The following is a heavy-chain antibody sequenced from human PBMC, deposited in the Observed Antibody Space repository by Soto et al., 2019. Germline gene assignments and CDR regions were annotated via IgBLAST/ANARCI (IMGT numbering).Heavy chain of an antibody. J-gene: IGHJ4*02. V-gene: IGHV3-30*18. Sequence: GGSLRLSCAASGFTFSSYGMHWVRQAPGKGLEWVAVISYDGSNKYYADSVKGRFTISRDNSKNTLYLQMNSLRAEDTAVYYCAKRRSNYGNGPIDYWGQGTLVTVSS. D-gene: IGHD4-4*01. CDR2: ISYDGSNK. CDR1: GFTFSSYG. CDR3: AKRRSNYGNGPIDY.